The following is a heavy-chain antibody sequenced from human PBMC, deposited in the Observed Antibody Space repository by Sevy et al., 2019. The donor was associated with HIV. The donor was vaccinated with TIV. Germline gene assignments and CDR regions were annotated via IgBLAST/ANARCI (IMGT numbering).Heavy chain of an antibody. CDR1: GDSVSSNSAA. CDR3: ARAHIAAALHTFDP. Sequence: SQTLSLTCAISGDSVSSNSAAWNWIRQSPSRGLEWLGRTYYRSKWYNDYAVSVKSRITINPDTSKNKFSFQLNSVTPEDTAVYYCARAHIAAALHTFDPWGQGTLVTVSS. CDR2: TYYRSKWYN. J-gene: IGHJ5*02. V-gene: IGHV6-1*01. D-gene: IGHD6-13*01.